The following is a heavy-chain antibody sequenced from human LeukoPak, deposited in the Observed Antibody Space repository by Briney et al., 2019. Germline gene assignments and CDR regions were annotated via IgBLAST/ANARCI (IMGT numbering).Heavy chain of an antibody. Sequence: SVTVSCKASGGTFSSYAISWVRQAPGQGLEWMGRIIPILGIANYAQKFQGRVTITADKSTSTAYMELSSLRSEDTAVYYCARGVDYGDYHFDYWGQGTLVTVSS. V-gene: IGHV1-69*04. CDR3: ARGVDYGDYHFDY. CDR2: IIPILGIA. J-gene: IGHJ4*02. D-gene: IGHD4-17*01. CDR1: GGTFSSYA.